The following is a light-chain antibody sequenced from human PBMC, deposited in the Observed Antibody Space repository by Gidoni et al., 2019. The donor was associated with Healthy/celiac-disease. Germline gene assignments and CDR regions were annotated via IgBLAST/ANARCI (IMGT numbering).Light chain of an antibody. CDR1: QGISSY. Sequence: DIQLTQSPSFLSASVGDRVTITCRASQGISSYLAWYQQKPGKAPKLLIYAASTLQSGVPSRFSGSGSRTEFTLTISSLQPEDVATYYCQQLNSYPTSTFGGGTKVEIK. J-gene: IGKJ4*01. V-gene: IGKV1-9*01. CDR2: AAS. CDR3: QQLNSYPTST.